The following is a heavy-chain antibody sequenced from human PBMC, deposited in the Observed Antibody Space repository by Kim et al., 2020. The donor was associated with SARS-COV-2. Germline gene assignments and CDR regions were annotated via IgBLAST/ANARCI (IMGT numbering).Heavy chain of an antibody. J-gene: IGHJ4*02. CDR3: AKPRSGSCGGXXDF. Sequence: GGSLRLSCGASGFTFSSHAMTWVRQAPGKGLEWVSSVCGGDGGTYYADSVKGRFTISRDNSKNTLYLQMNSLRAEDTAIYYCAKPRSGSCGGXXDFWGQGXXXXVSS. CDR1: GFTFSSHA. D-gene: IGHD3-10*01. CDR2: VCGGDGGT. V-gene: IGHV3-23*01.